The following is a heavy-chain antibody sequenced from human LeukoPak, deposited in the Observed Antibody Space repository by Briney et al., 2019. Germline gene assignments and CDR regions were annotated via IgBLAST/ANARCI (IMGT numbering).Heavy chain of an antibody. Sequence: GGSLRLSCAASGFTFSNAWMSWVRQAPGKGLEWVGRIKSKTDGGTTDYAAPVKGRFTISRDDSKNTLYLQMNSLKTEDTAVYYCTPHSSGWFLLDYWGQGTLVTVSS. D-gene: IGHD6-19*01. V-gene: IGHV3-15*01. CDR1: GFTFSNAW. J-gene: IGHJ4*02. CDR3: TPHSSGWFLLDY. CDR2: IKSKTDGGTT.